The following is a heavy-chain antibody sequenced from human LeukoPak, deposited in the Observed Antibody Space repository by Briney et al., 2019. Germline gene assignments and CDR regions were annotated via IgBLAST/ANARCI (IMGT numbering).Heavy chain of an antibody. D-gene: IGHD5-18*01. CDR2: INHSGST. Sequence: PSETLSLTCAVYGGPFSGYYWSWIRQPPGKGLEWIGEINHSGSTNYNPSLKSRVTISVDTSKNQFSLKLSSVTAADTAVYYCARVRSWIQLWLPKYYFDYWGQGTLVTVSS. J-gene: IGHJ4*02. V-gene: IGHV4-34*01. CDR1: GGPFSGYY. CDR3: ARVRSWIQLWLPKYYFDY.